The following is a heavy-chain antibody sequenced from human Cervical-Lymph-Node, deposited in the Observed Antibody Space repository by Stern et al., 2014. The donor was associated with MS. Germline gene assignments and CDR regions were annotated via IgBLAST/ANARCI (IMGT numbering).Heavy chain of an antibody. CDR2: ISWNSGTK. CDR3: AKDMLREIMFAGGDALDV. J-gene: IGHJ3*01. CDR1: GFTFNDNA. D-gene: IGHD3-16*01. V-gene: IGHV3-9*01. Sequence: EVQLVESGGGLVQPGRSLRLSCTASGFTFNDNAMHWVRQAPGKGLEWVSGISWNSGTKDYADSVKGRFTISRDNAKNSLYLQMNSLRAEDTAFYYCAKDMLREIMFAGGDALDVWGQGTMVTVSS.